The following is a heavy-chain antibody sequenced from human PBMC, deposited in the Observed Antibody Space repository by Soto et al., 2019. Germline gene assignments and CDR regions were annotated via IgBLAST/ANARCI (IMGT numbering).Heavy chain of an antibody. CDR2: ISGSGGST. V-gene: IGHV3-23*01. CDR3: AKDLYIVVVVAATPYYFDY. J-gene: IGHJ4*02. D-gene: IGHD2-15*01. CDR1: GFTFTSYG. Sequence: GGSLRLSCAASGFTFTSYGMSWVRQAPGKGLEWVSAISGSGGSTYYADSVKGRFTISRDNSKNTLYLQMNSLRAEDTAVYYCAKDLYIVVVVAATPYYFDYWGQGTLVTVSS.